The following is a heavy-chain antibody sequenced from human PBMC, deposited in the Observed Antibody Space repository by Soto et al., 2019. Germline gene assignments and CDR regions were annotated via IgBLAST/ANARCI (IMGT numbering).Heavy chain of an antibody. V-gene: IGHV4-59*01. CDR3: ARYSGSPANWFDP. J-gene: IGHJ5*02. D-gene: IGHD1-26*01. CDR1: GGSISNYY. Sequence: QVQLQESGPGLVKPSETLSLTCTVSGGSISNYYWSWIRQPPGKGLEWIGYIYYTGSTNYNPSLKSRVTIAVHPSKNQFSLKVSSVTAADTAVYYCARYSGSPANWFDPWGQGTLVTVSS. CDR2: IYYTGST.